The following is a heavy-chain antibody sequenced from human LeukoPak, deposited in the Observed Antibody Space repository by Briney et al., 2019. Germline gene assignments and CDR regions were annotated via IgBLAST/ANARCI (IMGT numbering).Heavy chain of an antibody. CDR2: IYWDDDK. CDR1: GGSISSYYW. CDR3: AHTPVLLWFGELLGYFDY. D-gene: IGHD3-10*01. V-gene: IGHV2-5*08. J-gene: IGHJ4*02. Sequence: TLSLTCTVSGGSISSYYWSWIRQPPGKALEWLALIYWDDDKRYSPSLKSRLTITKDTSKNQVVLTMTNMDPVDTATYYCAHTPVLLWFGELLGYFDYWGQGTLVTVSS.